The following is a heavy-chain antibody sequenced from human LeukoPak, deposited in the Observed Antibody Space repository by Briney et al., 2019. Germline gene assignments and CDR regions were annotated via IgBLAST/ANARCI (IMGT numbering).Heavy chain of an antibody. CDR3: ARGHNFDNNGYYGDAFDI. D-gene: IGHD3-22*01. CDR1: GYSLTSDD. CDR2: LNPDTGAT. J-gene: IGHJ3*02. Sequence: ASVKVSCKASGYSLTSDDINWVRQAAGQGLEWMGWLNPDTGATGYAQKFQDRLTITATASINTAFMEMRSLTSEDTAVYYCARGHNFDNNGYYGDAFDIWGQGTMVTVPS. V-gene: IGHV1-8*03.